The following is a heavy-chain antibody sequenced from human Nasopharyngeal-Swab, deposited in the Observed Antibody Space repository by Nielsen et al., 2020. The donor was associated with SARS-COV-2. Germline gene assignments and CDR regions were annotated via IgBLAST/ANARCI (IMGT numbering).Heavy chain of an antibody. Sequence: ASVKVSCKASGYTFTSYAMNWVRQAPGQGLEWMGWINTNTGNPTYAQGFTGRFVFSLDTSVSTAYLQISSLKAEDTAVYYRARANMVRGVIISNYYYGMDVWGQGTTVTVSS. J-gene: IGHJ6*02. V-gene: IGHV7-4-1*02. D-gene: IGHD3-10*01. CDR2: INTNTGNP. CDR3: ARANMVRGVIISNYYYGMDV. CDR1: GYTFTSYA.